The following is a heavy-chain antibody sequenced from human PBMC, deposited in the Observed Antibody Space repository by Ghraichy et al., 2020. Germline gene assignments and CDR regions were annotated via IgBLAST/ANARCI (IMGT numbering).Heavy chain of an antibody. Sequence: SETLSLTCTVSGGSISSYYWSWIRQPPGKGLEWIGYIYYSGSTNYNPSLKSRVTISVDTSKNQFSLKLSSVTAADTAVYYCARHQHPGIAAAGTSDAFDIWGQGTMVTVSS. D-gene: IGHD6-13*01. CDR3: ARHQHPGIAAAGTSDAFDI. J-gene: IGHJ3*02. CDR2: IYYSGST. V-gene: IGHV4-59*08. CDR1: GGSISSYY.